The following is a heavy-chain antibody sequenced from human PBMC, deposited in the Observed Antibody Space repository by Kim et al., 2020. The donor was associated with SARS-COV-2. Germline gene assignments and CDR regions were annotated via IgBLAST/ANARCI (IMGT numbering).Heavy chain of an antibody. CDR2: IYYSGST. V-gene: IGHV4-31*03. D-gene: IGHD3-16*01. J-gene: IGHJ6*04. CDR1: GGSISSGGYY. CDR3: ARDYDPGPGGV. Sequence: SETLSLTCTVSGGSISSGGYYWNWIRQHPGKGLEWIGYIYYSGSTYYNPSLKSRVTISVDTSKNQFSLKLSSVTAADTAVYYCARDYDPGPGGVWGKGTTVTVSS.